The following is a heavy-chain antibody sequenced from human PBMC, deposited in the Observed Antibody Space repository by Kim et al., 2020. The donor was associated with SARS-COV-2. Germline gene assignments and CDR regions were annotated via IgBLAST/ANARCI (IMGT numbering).Heavy chain of an antibody. V-gene: IGHV1-24*01. Sequence: IYGQKFQGRVTMTEDTSTDTAYMELSSLRSEDAAVYYCATGGIAALYYMDVWGNGTTVTVSS. D-gene: IGHD6-13*01. J-gene: IGHJ6*03. CDR3: ATGGIAALYYMDV.